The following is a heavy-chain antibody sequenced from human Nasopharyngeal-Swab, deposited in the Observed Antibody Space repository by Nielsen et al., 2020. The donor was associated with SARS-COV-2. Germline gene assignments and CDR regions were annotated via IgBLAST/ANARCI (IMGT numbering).Heavy chain of an antibody. V-gene: IGHV4-30-4*01. CDR2: IYYSGST. D-gene: IGHD6-19*01. J-gene: IGHJ6*02. Sequence: RQAPGKGLEWIGYIYYSGSTYYNPSLKSRVTISVDTSKNQFSLKLSSVTAADTAVYYCARDSGVAGTKYYYYGMDVWGRGTTVTVSS. CDR3: ARDSGVAGTKYYYYGMDV.